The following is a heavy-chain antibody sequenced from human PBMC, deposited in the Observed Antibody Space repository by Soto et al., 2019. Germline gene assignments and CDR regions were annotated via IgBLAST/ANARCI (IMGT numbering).Heavy chain of an antibody. V-gene: IGHV4-34*01. CDR1: GGSFSGYY. J-gene: IGHJ4*02. CDR3: ARDEPNTVTPLDY. D-gene: IGHD4-17*01. CDR2: INHSGST. Sequence: SETLSLTWAVYGGSFSGYYWSWIRQPPGKGLEWIGEINHSGSTNYNPSLKSRVTISVDTSKNQFSLKLSSVTAADTAVYYCARDEPNTVTPLDYWGQGTLVTVSS.